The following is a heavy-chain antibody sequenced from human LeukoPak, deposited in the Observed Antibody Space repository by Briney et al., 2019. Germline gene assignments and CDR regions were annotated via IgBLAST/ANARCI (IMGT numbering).Heavy chain of an antibody. V-gene: IGHV4-39*07. Sequence: SETLSLTCTVSGVSLSSSSYYWGWIRQPPGKGLEWVGTIYYSGSTYYNPSLKSRVTISVDTSKNQFSLKLSSVTAADTAVYYCARGHSKGPAYVWGQGTTVTVSS. CDR2: IYYSGST. J-gene: IGHJ6*02. D-gene: IGHD2-15*01. CDR3: ARGHSKGPAYV. CDR1: GVSLSSSSYY.